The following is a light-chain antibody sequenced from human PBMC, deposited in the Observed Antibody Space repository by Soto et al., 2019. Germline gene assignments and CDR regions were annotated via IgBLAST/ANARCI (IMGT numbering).Light chain of an antibody. J-gene: IGKJ5*01. CDR2: DAS. CDR1: QSVSSY. CDR3: QQRSSWPPPIT. Sequence: EIVLTQSPATPSLSPGERATLSCRASQSVSSYLAWYQQKPGQAPRLLIYDASNRATGIPARFSGSGSGTDFTLTISSLEPEDFAVYYCQQRSSWPPPITFGQGTRLEIK. V-gene: IGKV3-11*01.